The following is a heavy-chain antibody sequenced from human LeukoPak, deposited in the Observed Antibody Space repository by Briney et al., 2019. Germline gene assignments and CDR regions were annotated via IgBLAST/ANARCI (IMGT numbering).Heavy chain of an antibody. V-gene: IGHV4-59*08. D-gene: IGHD6-6*01. CDR3: ARAMSIAARLQTIFDY. Sequence: PSETLSLTCTVSGGSISSYCWSWIRQPPGKGLEWIGYIYYSGSTNYNPSLKSRVTISVDTSKNQFSLNLTSVTAADTAVYYCARAMSIAARLQTIFDYWGQGTLVTVSS. J-gene: IGHJ4*02. CDR2: IYYSGST. CDR1: GGSISSYC.